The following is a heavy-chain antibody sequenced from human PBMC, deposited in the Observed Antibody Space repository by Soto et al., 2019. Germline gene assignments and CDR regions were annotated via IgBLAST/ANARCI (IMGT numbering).Heavy chain of an antibody. CDR1: GFTFSSYD. D-gene: IGHD3-22*01. J-gene: IGHJ4*02. Sequence: EVQLVESGGGLVQPGGSLRLSCAASGFTFSSYDMHWVRQATGKGLEWVSAIDTAGDTYYPGSVKGRFTISRENAKNSLYLQMNSLRAEDTALYSCARGLGSGYYYPFDYWGQGTLVTVSS. CDR3: ARGLGSGYYYPFDY. CDR2: IDTAGDT. V-gene: IGHV3-13*01.